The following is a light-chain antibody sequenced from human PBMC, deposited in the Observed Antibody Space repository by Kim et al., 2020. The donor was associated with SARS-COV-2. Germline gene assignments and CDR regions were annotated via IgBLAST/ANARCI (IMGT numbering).Light chain of an antibody. Sequence: ASVGYRVTITCRTTQSISSHLNWYQQKPGRAPKLLISAASTLQGGVPSRFSGSGSETDFTLTISSLQPEDFATYFCQQSYITPFTFGPGTKVDIK. CDR2: AAS. CDR3: QQSYITPFT. CDR1: QSISSH. J-gene: IGKJ3*01. V-gene: IGKV1-39*01.